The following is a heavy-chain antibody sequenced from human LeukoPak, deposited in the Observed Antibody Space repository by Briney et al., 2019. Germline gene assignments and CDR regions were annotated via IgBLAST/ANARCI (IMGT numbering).Heavy chain of an antibody. CDR3: ARDMGPTYYDFWGADP. V-gene: IGHV1-2*06. CDR2: INPNSGGT. CDR1: GYTFTGYY. J-gene: IGHJ5*02. Sequence: ASVKVSCKASGYTFTGYYMHWVRQAPGQGLEWMGRINPNSGGTNYAQKFQGRVTMTRDTSISTAYMELSSLRSEDTAVYYCARDMGPTYYDFWGADPWGQGTLVTVSS. D-gene: IGHD3-3*01.